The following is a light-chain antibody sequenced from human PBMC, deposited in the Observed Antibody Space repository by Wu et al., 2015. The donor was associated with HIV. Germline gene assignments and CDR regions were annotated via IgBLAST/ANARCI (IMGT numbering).Light chain of an antibody. CDR2: GAS. CDR3: QKYNTAPWT. V-gene: IGKV3-20*01. Sequence: EIVLTQSPGTLSLSPGERATLSCRASLSVTSSYLAWYQQKPGQAPRLLIFGASSRATGIPDRFSGSGSGTDFTLTISSLQPEDVATYYCQKYNTAPWTFGQGTKVEMK. J-gene: IGKJ1*01. CDR1: LSVTSSY.